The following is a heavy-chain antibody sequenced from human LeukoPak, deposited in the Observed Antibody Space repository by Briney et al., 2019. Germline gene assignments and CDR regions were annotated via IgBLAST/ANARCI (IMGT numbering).Heavy chain of an antibody. CDR3: AKESSGGWYFDY. V-gene: IGHV3-23*01. Sequence: LGGSLRLSCAASGFTFSSNVMIWVRQAPGKGLEWVSSIPASGGSTYYADSVKGRFTISRDNSKNSLYLQMNSLRAEDTAVYYCAKESSGGWYFDYWGQGTLVTVSS. CDR2: IPASGGST. D-gene: IGHD6-19*01. CDR1: GFTFSSNV. J-gene: IGHJ4*02.